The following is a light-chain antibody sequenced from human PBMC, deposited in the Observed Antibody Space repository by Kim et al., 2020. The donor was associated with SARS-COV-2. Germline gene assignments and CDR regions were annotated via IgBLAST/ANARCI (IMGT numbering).Light chain of an antibody. V-gene: IGLV2-14*03. CDR3: TSYRGSGYV. CDR2: DVF. CDR1: SSDVGGYNY. Sequence: QSALTQPASVSGSPGQSITISCTGTSSDVGGYNYVSWYQQYPGKAPKLMIYDVFKRPSGVSNRFSGSKSGNTASLTISGLQAEDEADYYCTSYRGSGYVFGKGTKVTVL. J-gene: IGLJ1*01.